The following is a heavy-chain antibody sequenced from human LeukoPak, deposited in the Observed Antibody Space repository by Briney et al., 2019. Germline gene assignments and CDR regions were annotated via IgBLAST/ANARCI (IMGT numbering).Heavy chain of an antibody. J-gene: IGHJ4*02. CDR3: ARGSRWFQLGPFDY. CDR2: MSYDGSDK. CDR1: GFTFSTYT. D-gene: IGHD3-10*01. V-gene: IGHV3-30*01. Sequence: GGSLRLSCAASGFTFSTYTMHWVRQAPGKGLEWVAVMSYDGSDKYYAESVKGRFTISRDNSRTTVYLQMNSLRAEDTAVYYCARGSRWFQLGPFDYWGQGTLVTVSS.